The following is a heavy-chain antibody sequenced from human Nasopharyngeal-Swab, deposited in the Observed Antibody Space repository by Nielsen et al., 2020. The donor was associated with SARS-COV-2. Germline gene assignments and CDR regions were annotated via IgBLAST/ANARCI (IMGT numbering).Heavy chain of an antibody. CDR1: GFTFSSYG. CDR2: ISYDGSNK. J-gene: IGHJ4*02. V-gene: IGHV3-30*03. CDR3: ATWGYYFDY. Sequence: GGSLRLSCAASGFTFSSYGMHWVRQAPGKGLEWVAVISYDGSNKYYADSVKGRFTISRDNSKNTLYLQMNSLRAEDTAVYYCATWGYYFDYWGQGTLVTVSS. D-gene: IGHD3-16*01.